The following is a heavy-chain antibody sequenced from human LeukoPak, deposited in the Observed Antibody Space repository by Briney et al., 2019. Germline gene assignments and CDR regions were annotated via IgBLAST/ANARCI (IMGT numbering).Heavy chain of an antibody. CDR3: ATAGYSSGWSILGLDYYGMDV. J-gene: IGHJ6*02. CDR2: FDPEDGET. CDR1: GYTLTELS. Sequence: GASVKVSCKVSGYTLTELSMHWVRQAPGKGLEWMGGFDPEDGETIYAQKLQGRVTMTEDTSTDTAYMELSSLRSEDTAVYYCATAGYSSGWSILGLDYYGMDVWGQGTTVTVSS. V-gene: IGHV1-24*01. D-gene: IGHD6-19*01.